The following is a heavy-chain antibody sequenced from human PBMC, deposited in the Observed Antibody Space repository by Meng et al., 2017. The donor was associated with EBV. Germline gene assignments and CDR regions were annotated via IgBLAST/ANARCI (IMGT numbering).Heavy chain of an antibody. D-gene: IGHD4-17*01. J-gene: IGHJ4*02. Sequence: LQESGPGLVKPSPTRSLTWAVPGASITSGSYFWSWIRQSPGKAPEWIGYVYSSGNSYYNPSLKSRVSISPDTSKNQFSLNLTSVTAADTAIYYCARGPHGDYGVDFWGQGTLVTVSS. CDR3: ARGPHGDYGVDF. CDR2: VYSSGNS. CDR1: GASITSGSYF. V-gene: IGHV4-30-4*01.